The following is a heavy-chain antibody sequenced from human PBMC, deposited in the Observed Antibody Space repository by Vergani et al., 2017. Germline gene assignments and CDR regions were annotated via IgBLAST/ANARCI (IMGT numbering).Heavy chain of an antibody. Sequence: QVQLQQWGAGLLKPSETLSLTCAVYGGSFSGYYWIWIRQPPGKGLEWIGEINHSGSTNYNPSLTSRVTRSVDTSKNQFSLKLSSVTAADTAVYYCAREVETPMVRGVIGYWGQGTLVTVSS. D-gene: IGHD3-10*01. CDR2: INHSGST. J-gene: IGHJ4*02. CDR3: AREVETPMVRGVIGY. V-gene: IGHV4-34*01. CDR1: GGSFSGYY.